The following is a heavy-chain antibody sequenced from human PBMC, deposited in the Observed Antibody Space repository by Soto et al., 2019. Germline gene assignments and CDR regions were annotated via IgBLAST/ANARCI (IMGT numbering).Heavy chain of an antibody. CDR1: GWSFSGYY. CDR2: INHSGST. Sequence: QVQLQQWGAGLLKPSETLSLTCAVYGWSFSGYYWSWIRQPPGKGLEWIGEINHSGSTNYNPSLKSRVTISVDTSKNQFSLKLSSVTAADTAVYYCARIGLAAGTWWFDPWGQGTLVTVSS. CDR3: ARIGLAAGTWWFDP. J-gene: IGHJ5*02. V-gene: IGHV4-34*01. D-gene: IGHD6-13*01.